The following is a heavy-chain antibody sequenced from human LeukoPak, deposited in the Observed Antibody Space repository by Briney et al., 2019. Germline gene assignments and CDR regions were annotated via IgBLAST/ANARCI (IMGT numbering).Heavy chain of an antibody. CDR3: AKCPERRRAGSAFDI. J-gene: IGHJ3*02. Sequence: PSETLSLTCTVSGGSISSYYWSWVRQAPGKGLEWVSAISGTGGSTYYADSVKGRFTISRDNSKNTLYLQMNSLRAEDTAVYYCAKCPERRRAGSAFDIWGQGTMVTVSS. CDR2: ISGTGGST. D-gene: IGHD2-15*01. CDR1: GGSISSYY. V-gene: IGHV3-23*01.